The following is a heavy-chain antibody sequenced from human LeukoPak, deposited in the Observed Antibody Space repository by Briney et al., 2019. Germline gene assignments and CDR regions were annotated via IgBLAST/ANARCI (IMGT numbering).Heavy chain of an antibody. CDR3: ARHPMVRGVTYDAFDI. J-gene: IGHJ3*02. CDR2: ISAYNGNT. D-gene: IGHD3-10*01. V-gene: IGHV1-18*01. Sequence: ASVEVSCKASGYTFTSYGISWVRQAPGQGLEWMGWISAYNGNTNYAQKLQGRVTMTTDTSTSTAYMELRSLRSNDTAVYYCARHPMVRGVTYDAFDIWGQGTMVTVSS. CDR1: GYTFTSYG.